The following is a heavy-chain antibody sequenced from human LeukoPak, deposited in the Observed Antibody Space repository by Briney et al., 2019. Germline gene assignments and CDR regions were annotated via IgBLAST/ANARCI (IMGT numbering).Heavy chain of an antibody. CDR2: FHISGST. Sequence: SETLSLTCTVSGASISSHYWSWIRQPAGKGLEWIGRFHISGSTNYNPSLNSRVTISVDTSRNQFSLKLSSVTAADTAVYYCARVDSNNWYDSRGYFDYWGQGTLVTVSS. V-gene: IGHV4-4*07. CDR1: GASISSHY. J-gene: IGHJ4*02. CDR3: ARVDSNNWYDSRGYFDY. D-gene: IGHD6-13*01.